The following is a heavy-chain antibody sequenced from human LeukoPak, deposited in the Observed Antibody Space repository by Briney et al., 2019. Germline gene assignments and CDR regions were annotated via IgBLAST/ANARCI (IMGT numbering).Heavy chain of an antibody. CDR2: INGDGRNI. J-gene: IGHJ4*02. Sequence: PGGSLRLSCVASGFTFSSYWMHWVRQDPRKGLVWVSRINGDGRNINYADSVRGRFTISRDNAKNSLYLQMNSLRAEDTAVYYCARGHRTYRAPPDYWGQGTLVTVSS. CDR3: ARGHRTYRAPPDY. V-gene: IGHV3-74*01. D-gene: IGHD1-14*01. CDR1: GFTFSSYW.